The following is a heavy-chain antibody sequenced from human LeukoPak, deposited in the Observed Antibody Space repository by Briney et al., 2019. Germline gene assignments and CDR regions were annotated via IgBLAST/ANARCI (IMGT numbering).Heavy chain of an antibody. D-gene: IGHD2-8*01. CDR3: ATVSYYYGTDV. CDR1: GYTFTGCY. Sequence: ASVTVSCKASGYTFTGCYMHWVRQAPGQGLEWMGWINPNSGGTNYAQKFQGRVTMTRDTSIRTAYMELSRLRSDDTAIYYCATVSYYYGTDVWGQGTTVTVSS. CDR2: INPNSGGT. J-gene: IGHJ6*02. V-gene: IGHV1-2*02.